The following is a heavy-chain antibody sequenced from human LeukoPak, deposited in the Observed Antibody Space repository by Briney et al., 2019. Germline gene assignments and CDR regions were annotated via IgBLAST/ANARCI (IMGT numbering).Heavy chain of an antibody. J-gene: IGHJ3*02. Sequence: PGGSLRLSCAASGFTVSSNYMSWVRQAPGKGLEWVSVIYSGGSTYYADSVKGRFTISRDNSKNTLYLQMNSLRAEDTAVYYCARLESYYDSSGYNAFDIWGQGTMVTDSS. V-gene: IGHV3-53*01. CDR1: GFTVSSNY. CDR2: IYSGGST. D-gene: IGHD3-22*01. CDR3: ARLESYYDSSGYNAFDI.